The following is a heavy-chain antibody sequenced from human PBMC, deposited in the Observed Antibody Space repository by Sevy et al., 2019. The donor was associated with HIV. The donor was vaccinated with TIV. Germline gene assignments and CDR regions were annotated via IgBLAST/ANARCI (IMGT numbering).Heavy chain of an antibody. J-gene: IGHJ4*02. D-gene: IGHD6-13*01. CDR2: ISAYNGNT. V-gene: IGHV1-18*01. CDR1: GYTFTSYG. Sequence: ASVKVSCKASGYTFTSYGISWVRQAPGQGLEWMGWISAYNGNTNYAQTLQGRVTMTTDTSTSTAYMELRSLRSDDTAVYYCARAEYSSSWYAVYYFDYWGQGALVTVSS. CDR3: ARAEYSSSWYAVYYFDY.